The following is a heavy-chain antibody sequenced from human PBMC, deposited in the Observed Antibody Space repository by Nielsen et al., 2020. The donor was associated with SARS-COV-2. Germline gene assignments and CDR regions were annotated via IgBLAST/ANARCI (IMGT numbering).Heavy chain of an antibody. D-gene: IGHD3-10*01. CDR3: TTGGLTMVQGAIQY. CDR1: GFTFSTAW. V-gene: IGHV3-15*01. Sequence: GGSLRLSCAASGFTFSTAWMSWVRQAPGKGLEWVGRIKSKADGGTTDYAAPVKGRFTISRDDSKNTLDLQMDSLKTEDTAVYYCTTGGLTMVQGAIQYWGQGTLVAVSS. CDR2: IKSKADGGTT. J-gene: IGHJ4*02.